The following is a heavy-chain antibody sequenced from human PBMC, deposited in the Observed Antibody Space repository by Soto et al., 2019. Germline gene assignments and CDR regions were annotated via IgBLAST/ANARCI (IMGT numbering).Heavy chain of an antibody. CDR2: IWYDGSNK. CDR1: GFIFNEYG. Sequence: QVQLVESGGGVVQPGRSLRLSCAASGFIFNEYGMHWVRQAPGKGLEWVAVIWYDGSNKYYADSVRGRFTFSRDNSRNTMSLQMNSLRVEDTAMYYCARWGCSGSNCNLNQRSFDLWGQGTLDTVSS. V-gene: IGHV3-33*01. J-gene: IGHJ4*02. CDR3: ARWGCSGSNCNLNQRSFDL. D-gene: IGHD1-26*01.